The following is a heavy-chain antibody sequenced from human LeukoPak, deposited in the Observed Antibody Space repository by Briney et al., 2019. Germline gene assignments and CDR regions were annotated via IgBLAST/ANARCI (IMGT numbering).Heavy chain of an antibody. CDR3: ARRRYYDSTGYLD. CDR1: GDSISSSSYY. J-gene: IGHJ1*01. CDR2: IYYRGST. Sequence: SETLSLTCTISGDSISSSSYYWGWIRQPPGKGLEWIGDIYYRGSTYYSPSLKSRVSISIDTSNNQFSLTLNSVTATDTALYFCARRRYYDSTGYLDWGQGTLVTVSS. D-gene: IGHD3-22*01. V-gene: IGHV4-39*01.